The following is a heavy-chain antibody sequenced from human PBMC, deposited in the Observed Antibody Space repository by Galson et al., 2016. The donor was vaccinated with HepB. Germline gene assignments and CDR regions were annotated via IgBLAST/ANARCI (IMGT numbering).Heavy chain of an antibody. V-gene: IGHV3-33*08. CDR1: GFTFSSHA. J-gene: IGHJ4*02. D-gene: IGHD6-13*01. CDR2: IWYDGSNK. CDR3: AREAPIAAPGANDC. Sequence: SLRLSCAASGFTFSSHAMNWVRQAPGKGLEWVAVIWYDGSNKYYGDSVKGRFTISRDNSKNTLYLQMNSLRAEDTATCYCAREAPIAAPGANDCWGQGTQVTVSS.